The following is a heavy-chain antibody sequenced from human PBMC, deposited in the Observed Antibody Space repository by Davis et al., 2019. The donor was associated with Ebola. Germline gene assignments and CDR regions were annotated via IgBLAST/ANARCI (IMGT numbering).Heavy chain of an antibody. CDR3: ARDLGYCSSGSCYSSWFDP. V-gene: IGHV1-46*01. J-gene: IGHJ5*02. D-gene: IGHD2-15*01. CDR2: INPSGGST. Sequence: ASVKVSCKASGYTFTSYYMHWVRQAPGQGLEWMGIINPSGGSTSYAQKFQGRVTMTRDTSTSTVYMELSSLRSEDTALYYCARDLGYCSSGSCYSSWFDPWGQGTLVTVSS. CDR1: GYTFTSYY.